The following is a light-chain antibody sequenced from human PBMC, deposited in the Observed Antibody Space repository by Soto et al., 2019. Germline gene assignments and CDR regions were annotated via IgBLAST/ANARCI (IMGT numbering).Light chain of an antibody. CDR2: GNT. J-gene: IGLJ2*01. Sequence: QAVVTQEPSLTVSPGGTVTLTCASSTGAVTSGYYPNWFQQKPGQAPKLLIYGNTNRPSGVPDRFSGSKSGTSASLAITGLQAEDEADYYCQSYDSSLSGVVFGGGTKLTVL. V-gene: IGLV1-40*01. CDR3: QSYDSSLSGVV. CDR1: TGAVTSGYY.